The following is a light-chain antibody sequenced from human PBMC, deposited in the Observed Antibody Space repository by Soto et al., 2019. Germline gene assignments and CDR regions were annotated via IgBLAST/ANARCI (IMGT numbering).Light chain of an antibody. CDR1: QSVSSN. CDR3: QHYNNWPRT. J-gene: IGKJ1*01. CDR2: GAS. V-gene: IGKV3-15*01. Sequence: EIVMTQSPATLSVSPGERATLSCRASQSVSSNLAWYQQKPGQAPRLLIYGASTRATGIPARFSGSASGTEFTLTISSQQSEDFAVSYCQHYNNWPRTFGQGTKVEIK.